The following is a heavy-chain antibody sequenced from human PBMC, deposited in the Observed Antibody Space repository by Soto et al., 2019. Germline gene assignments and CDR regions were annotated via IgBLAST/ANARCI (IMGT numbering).Heavy chain of an antibody. CDR3: GRNRELELPGDHWFDP. CDR1: GGSISSYY. CDR2: IYYSGST. Sequence: PSGTLSLTCTVSGGSISSYYWSWIRQPPGKGLEWIGYIYYSGSTNYNPSLKSRVTISVDTSKNQFSLKLSSVTAADTAVYYCGRNRELELPGDHWFDPWGQGTLVTFSS. D-gene: IGHD1-7*01. J-gene: IGHJ5*02. V-gene: IGHV4-59*01.